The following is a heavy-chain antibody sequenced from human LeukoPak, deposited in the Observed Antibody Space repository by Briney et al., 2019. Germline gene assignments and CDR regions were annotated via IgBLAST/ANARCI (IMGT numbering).Heavy chain of an antibody. D-gene: IGHD3-22*01. CDR1: GGSISSYY. CDR3: AGASYDSSGVH. CDR2: IYYSGST. V-gene: IGHV4-59*01. J-gene: IGHJ4*02. Sequence: PSETLSLTCTVSGGSISSYYWSWIRQPPGKGLEWIGYIYYSGSTNYNPSLKSRVTISVDTSKNQFSLKLISVTAADTAVYYCAGASYDSSGVHWGQGTLVTVSS.